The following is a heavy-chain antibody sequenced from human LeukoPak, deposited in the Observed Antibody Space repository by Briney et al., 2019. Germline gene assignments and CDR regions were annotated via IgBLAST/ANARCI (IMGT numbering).Heavy chain of an antibody. V-gene: IGHV4-39*01. Sequence: RTSETLSLACTVSGGSISSSSYFWDWIRQPPGKGLEWIGYIYYSGSTYSNPSLKSRVTISVDTSKNQFSLKLSSVTAADTAVYYCARQTRDCSTASCQIDYWGQGTLVTVSS. J-gene: IGHJ4*02. CDR3: ARQTRDCSTASCQIDY. CDR1: GGSISSSSYF. D-gene: IGHD2-2*01. CDR2: IYYSGST.